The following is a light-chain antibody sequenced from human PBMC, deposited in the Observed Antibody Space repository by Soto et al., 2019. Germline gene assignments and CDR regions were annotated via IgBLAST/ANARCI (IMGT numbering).Light chain of an antibody. Sequence: QSALTQPASVSGSPGQSITISCTGTSSDVGSYDLVSWYQQHPGKAPKLMIYEGSQRPSGVSKRFSASKSSNTASLTIFGLQADDEADYYCFSYAGTTNVAFGTGTKLTVL. CDR2: EGS. V-gene: IGLV2-23*01. CDR3: FSYAGTTNVA. CDR1: SSDVGSYDL. J-gene: IGLJ2*01.